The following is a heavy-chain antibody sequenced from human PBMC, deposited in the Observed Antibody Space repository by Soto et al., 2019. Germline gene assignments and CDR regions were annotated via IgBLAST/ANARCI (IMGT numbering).Heavy chain of an antibody. V-gene: IGHV4-59*08. CDR1: GGSISSYY. J-gene: IGHJ3*02. Sequence: QVQLQESGPGLVKPSETLSLTCTVSGGSISSYYWSWIRQPPGKGLEWIGYIYYSGGTNYNPSLKSRVTISVDTSKNQFSLKLSSVTAADTAVYYCARLDAAADDAFDIWGQGTMVTVSS. CDR2: IYYSGGT. CDR3: ARLDAAADDAFDI. D-gene: IGHD6-13*01.